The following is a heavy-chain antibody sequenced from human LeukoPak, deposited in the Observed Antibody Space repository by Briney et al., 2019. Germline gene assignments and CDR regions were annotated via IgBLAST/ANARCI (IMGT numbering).Heavy chain of an antibody. CDR2: IYYSGST. CDR1: GGSISSYY. J-gene: IGHJ6*03. V-gene: IGHV4-59*12. D-gene: IGHD2-2*01. CDR3: ARTIRIVPAAPSPAAFYYMDV. Sequence: SETLSLTCTVSGGSISSYYWSWIRQPPGKGLEWIGYIYYSGSTNYNPSLKSRVTISVDTSKNQFSLKLSSVTAADTAVYYCARTIRIVPAAPSPAAFYYMDVWGKGTTVTVSS.